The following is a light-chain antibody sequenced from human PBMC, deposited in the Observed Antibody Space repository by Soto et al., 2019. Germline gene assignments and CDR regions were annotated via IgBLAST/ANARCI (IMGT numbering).Light chain of an antibody. CDR3: QQYNNWPLT. CDR1: QSVSNNY. J-gene: IGKJ1*01. Sequence: EIVLTQSPGTLSLSPGERATLSCRASQSVSNNYLAWYQQKPGQAPRLLIYGASNRATGIPDRFSGSGSGTDFTLTISSLQSEDFAVYYCQQYNNWPLTFGQGTKVDI. V-gene: IGKV3-20*01. CDR2: GAS.